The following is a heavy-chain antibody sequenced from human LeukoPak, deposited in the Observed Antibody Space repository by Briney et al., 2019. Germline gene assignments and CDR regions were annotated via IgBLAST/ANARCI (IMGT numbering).Heavy chain of an antibody. CDR2: VQYDGSNK. Sequence: PGGSLRLSCAASGFTFSNYGIHWVRQAPGKGREWVAFVQYDGSNKYYADSVKGRFTISRENSKNTLYLKMHRLRAEDTAVYYCTKEMADRREAFDYWGQGTLATVSS. V-gene: IGHV3-30*02. J-gene: IGHJ4*02. CDR1: GFTFSNYG. D-gene: IGHD6-6*01. CDR3: TKEMADRREAFDY.